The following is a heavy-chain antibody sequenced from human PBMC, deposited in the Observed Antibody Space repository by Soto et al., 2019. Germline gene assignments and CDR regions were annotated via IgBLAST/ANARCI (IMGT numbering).Heavy chain of an antibody. CDR1: GYTLTELS. CDR2: FDPEDGET. D-gene: IGHD3-9*01. J-gene: IGHJ3*02. V-gene: IGHV1-24*01. Sequence: ASVKVSCKVSGYTLTELSMHWVRQAPGKGLEWMGGFDPEDGETIYAQKFQGRVTMTEDTSTDTAYMELSSLRSEDTAVYYCATESPMDYVILTGPYAFDIWGQGTMVTVSS. CDR3: ATESPMDYVILTGPYAFDI.